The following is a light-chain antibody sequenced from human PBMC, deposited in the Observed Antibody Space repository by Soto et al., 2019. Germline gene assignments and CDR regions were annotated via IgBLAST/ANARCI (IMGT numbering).Light chain of an antibody. V-gene: IGKV1-39*01. Sequence: DIQMTQSPSSLSASVGDRVTITCRASQSIGKYLSWYQQTPGKAPKLLIHGASNLQSGVPSRFSGGGSGTDFTLTISFLQPEDFATYYCQQSHTFPRTFGQGTKVEI. J-gene: IGKJ1*01. CDR1: QSIGKY. CDR3: QQSHTFPRT. CDR2: GAS.